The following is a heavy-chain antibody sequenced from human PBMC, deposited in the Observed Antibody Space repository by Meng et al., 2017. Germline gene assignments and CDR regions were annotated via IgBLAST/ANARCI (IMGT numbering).Heavy chain of an antibody. D-gene: IGHD5-12*01. J-gene: IGHJ4*02. V-gene: IGHV1-2*06. CDR2: INPNSGGT. Sequence: VPLCHAVSEVKKPGASVKVSCKASGYTFTGYYMHWVRQAPGQGLEWMGRINPNSGGTNYAQKFQGRVTMTRDTSISTAYMELSRLRSDDTAVYYCARFGGIVATISAFDYWGQGTLVTVSS. CDR1: GYTFTGYY. CDR3: ARFGGIVATISAFDY.